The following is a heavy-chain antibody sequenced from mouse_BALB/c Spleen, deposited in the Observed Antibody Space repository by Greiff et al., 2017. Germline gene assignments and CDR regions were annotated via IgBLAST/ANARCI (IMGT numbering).Heavy chain of an antibody. CDR3: ARWLRRQDWYFDV. D-gene: IGHD2-2*01. J-gene: IGHJ1*01. V-gene: IGHV3-2*02. CDR2: ISYSGST. Sequence: EVKVEESGPGLVKPSQSLSLTCTVTGYSITSDYAWNWIRQFPGNKLEWMGYISYSGSTSYNPSLKSRISITRDTSKNQFFLQLNSVTTEDTATYYCARWLRRQDWYFDVWGAGTTVTVSS. CDR1: GYSITSDYA.